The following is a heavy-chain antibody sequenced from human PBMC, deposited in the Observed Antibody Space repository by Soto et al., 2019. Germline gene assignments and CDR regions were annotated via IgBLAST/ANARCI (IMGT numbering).Heavy chain of an antibody. CDR2: IRSSSSYI. V-gene: IGHV3-21*01. J-gene: IGHJ4*02. CDR3: ARVPRRVNGDYVRGVY. Sequence: PWVSLTLAFSASRIPFTTYGTSWARQPPEKGLEWVSCIRSSSSYIYYADSVKGRFTISRDNAKNSLYLQMNSLRAEDTAVYYCARVPRRVNGDYVRGVYWGQGALVNVSS. CDR1: RIPFTTYG. D-gene: IGHD4-17*01.